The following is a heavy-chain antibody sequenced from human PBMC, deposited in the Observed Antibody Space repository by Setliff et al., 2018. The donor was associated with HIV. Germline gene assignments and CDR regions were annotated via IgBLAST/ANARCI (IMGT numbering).Heavy chain of an antibody. Sequence: GESLKISCQGLGNMFTNYWIGWVRQMPGKGLEWMGIIFPGDSDTRYSPSFQGQVTISADKSMDTAYLQWSSLKASDTAMYYCARPQGGGFDYWGQGTLVTVSS. CDR3: ARPQGGGFDY. V-gene: IGHV5-51*01. CDR1: GNMFTNYW. J-gene: IGHJ4*02. CDR2: IFPGDSDT. D-gene: IGHD3-16*01.